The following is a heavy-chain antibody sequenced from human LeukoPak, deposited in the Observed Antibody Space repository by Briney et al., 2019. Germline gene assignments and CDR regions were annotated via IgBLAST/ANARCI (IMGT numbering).Heavy chain of an antibody. V-gene: IGHV3-21*01. D-gene: IGHD1-14*01. Sequence: GGSLRLSCAASGFTFSNYFMNWVRQPPGKGLEWVSSISTSSTYIYYADSVKGRFTISRDNAKNSLYLQMNSLRAEDTAVYYCAKDQWGIGWNHHNMDVWGKGTTVTVSS. CDR1: GFTFSNYF. CDR2: ISTSSTYI. CDR3: AKDQWGIGWNHHNMDV. J-gene: IGHJ6*04.